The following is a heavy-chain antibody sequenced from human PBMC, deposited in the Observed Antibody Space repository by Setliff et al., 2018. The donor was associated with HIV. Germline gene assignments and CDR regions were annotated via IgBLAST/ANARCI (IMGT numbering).Heavy chain of an antibody. Sequence: SETLSLTCNVSGGSMNNYYWNWIRQSPGKGLEWIGYIFYNGRTSYNPSLNSRVTMSVGTSKNQFSLKLSSVTAADTAVYYCARLVVQGVIINLYAFDIWGQGTMVTVSS. CDR3: ARLVVQGVIINLYAFDI. V-gene: IGHV4-59*08. CDR1: GGSMNNYY. D-gene: IGHD3-10*01. J-gene: IGHJ3*02. CDR2: IFYNGRT.